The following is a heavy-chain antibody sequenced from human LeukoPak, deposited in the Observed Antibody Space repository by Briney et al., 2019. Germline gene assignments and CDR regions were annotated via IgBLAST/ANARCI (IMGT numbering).Heavy chain of an antibody. CDR3: ARDGGRMDY. Sequence: GGSLRLSCAASGFTFSSYSMNWVRQAPGKGLEWVSIISSSSSYIYYTDSVKGRFTVSRDNAKNLLYLQMNSLRVEDTAVYYCARDGGRMDYWGQATLVTVSS. CDR2: ISSSSSYI. J-gene: IGHJ4*02. CDR1: GFTFSSYS. D-gene: IGHD3-16*01. V-gene: IGHV3-21*01.